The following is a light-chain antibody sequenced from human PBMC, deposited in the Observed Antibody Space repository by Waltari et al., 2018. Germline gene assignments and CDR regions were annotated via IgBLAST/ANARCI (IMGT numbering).Light chain of an antibody. J-gene: IGKJ1*01. CDR2: GAY. Sequence: IVLTQSPGTLSLSPGERATLTCRASQSVGTYLAWYQQKPGQAPRLLIYGAYSRAAGTPGRFSGSGYGTDFSLAISRLEPEDFAVYFCQHHLRIPVTFGQGTKVEIK. CDR1: QSVGTY. CDR3: QHHLRIPVT. V-gene: IGKV3-20*01.